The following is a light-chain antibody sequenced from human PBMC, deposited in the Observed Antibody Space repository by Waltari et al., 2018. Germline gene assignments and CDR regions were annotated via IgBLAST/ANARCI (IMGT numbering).Light chain of an antibody. J-gene: IGLJ2*01. V-gene: IGLV2-8*01. Sequence: QSALTQPPSASGSPGQSVTISCTGTRRAVGGYNHSSRYQQPPGKAPQPMISEGSKRPSGVPDRFSGSKSGNTASLTVSGLQAEDEADYYCSSYAGRNNYVVFGGGTKLTVL. CDR2: EGS. CDR3: SSYAGRNNYVV. CDR1: RRAVGGYNH.